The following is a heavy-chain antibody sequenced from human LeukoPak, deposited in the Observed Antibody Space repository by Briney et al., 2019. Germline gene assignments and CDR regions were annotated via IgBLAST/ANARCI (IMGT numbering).Heavy chain of an antibody. Sequence: LTGGSLRLSCAASGFTVSSNYMSWVRQAPGKGLEWVSTISGSGGSTGYADSVKGRFTISRDNSKNTVYLQMNSLRAEDTAIYYCAKANWGLGAFDYWGQGTLVTVSS. V-gene: IGHV3-23*01. J-gene: IGHJ4*02. CDR3: AKANWGLGAFDY. CDR2: ISGSGGST. D-gene: IGHD7-27*01. CDR1: GFTVSSNY.